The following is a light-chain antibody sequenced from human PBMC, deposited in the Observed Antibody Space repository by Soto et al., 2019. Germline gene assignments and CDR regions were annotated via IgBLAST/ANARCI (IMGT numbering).Light chain of an antibody. CDR3: QTWGTGIHVV. V-gene: IGLV4-69*01. J-gene: IGLJ2*01. CDR2: LDSDGSH. Sequence: QSVLTKSPSASASLGASVKLTCTLSSGHSSYAIAWHQQQPEKGPRYLMKLDSDGSHTKGDAIPDRFSGSSSGAERYLTISSPQSEDEAAYYCQTWGTGIHVVFGGGTKVTVL. CDR1: SGHSSYA.